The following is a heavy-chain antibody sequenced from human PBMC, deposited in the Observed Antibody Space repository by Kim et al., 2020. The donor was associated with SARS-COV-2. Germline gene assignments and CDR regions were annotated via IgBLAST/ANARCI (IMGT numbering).Heavy chain of an antibody. Sequence: GGSLRLSCAASGFTFSSYAMSWVRQAPGKGLEWVSAISGSGGSTYYADSVKGRFTISRDNSKNTLYLQMNSLRAEDTAVYYCAKAGTRYCRGGDCYFDYWGQGTLVTVSS. CDR2: ISGSGGST. V-gene: IGHV3-23*01. CDR1: GFTFSSYA. D-gene: IGHD2-21*02. CDR3: AKAGTRYCRGGDCYFDY. J-gene: IGHJ4*02.